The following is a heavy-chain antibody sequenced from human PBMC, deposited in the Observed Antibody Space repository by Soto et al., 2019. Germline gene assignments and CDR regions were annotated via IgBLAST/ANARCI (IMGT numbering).Heavy chain of an antibody. Sequence: GASVKVSCKASGYTFTSYYTHWGRQAPGQGLEWMGIINPSGGSTSYAQKFQGRVTMTRDTSTSTVYMELSSLRSEDTAVYYCARENVDYGSGSPRGYYFDYWGQGTLVTASS. D-gene: IGHD3-10*01. CDR1: GYTFTSYY. J-gene: IGHJ4*02. V-gene: IGHV1-46*01. CDR2: INPSGGST. CDR3: ARENVDYGSGSPRGYYFDY.